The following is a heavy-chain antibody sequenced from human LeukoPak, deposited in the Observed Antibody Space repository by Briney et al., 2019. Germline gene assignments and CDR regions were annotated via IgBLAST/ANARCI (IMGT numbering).Heavy chain of an antibody. CDR3: ARLGYSYGYVRYYYMDV. Sequence: GESLKISCKGSGYSFTSYWIGWVRQMPGKGLEWMGIIYPGDSDTRYSPSFQGQVTISADKSISTAYLQWSSLKASDTAMYYCARLGYSYGYVRYYYMDVWGKGTTVTISS. CDR2: IYPGDSDT. J-gene: IGHJ6*03. D-gene: IGHD5-18*01. CDR1: GYSFTSYW. V-gene: IGHV5-51*01.